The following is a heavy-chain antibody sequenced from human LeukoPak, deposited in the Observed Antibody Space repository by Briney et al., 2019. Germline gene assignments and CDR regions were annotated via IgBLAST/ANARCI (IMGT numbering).Heavy chain of an antibody. CDR1: GGSISSGGYS. V-gene: IGHV4-30-2*01. CDR2: IYHSGGT. CDR3: ARDSLFYDSSGGYFDY. D-gene: IGHD3-22*01. J-gene: IGHJ4*02. Sequence: SETLSLTCAVSGGSISSGGYSWSWIRQPPGKGLEWIGYIYHSGGTYYNPSLKSRVTISVDRSKNQFSLKLSSVTAADTAVYYCARDSLFYDSSGGYFDYWGQGTLVTVSS.